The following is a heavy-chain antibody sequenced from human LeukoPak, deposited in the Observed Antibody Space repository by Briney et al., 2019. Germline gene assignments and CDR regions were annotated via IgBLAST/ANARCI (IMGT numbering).Heavy chain of an antibody. D-gene: IGHD3-3*01. J-gene: IGHJ6*03. CDR1: GGSISSGDYY. CDR2: IYYSGST. Sequence: PSETLSLTCTVSGGSISSGDYYWSWIRQPPGKGLEWIGYIYYSGSTYYNPSLKSRVTISVDTSKNQFSLKLSSVTAADTAVYYCASTLRFLEWSTVYYYYMDVWGKGTTVTVSS. CDR3: ASTLRFLEWSTVYYYYMDV. V-gene: IGHV4-30-4*01.